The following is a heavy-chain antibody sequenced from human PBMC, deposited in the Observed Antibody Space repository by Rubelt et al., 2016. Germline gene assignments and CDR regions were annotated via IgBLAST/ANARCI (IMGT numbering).Heavy chain of an antibody. V-gene: IGHV4-59*08. J-gene: IGHJ6*02. CDR2: IYYSGST. CDR3: ARGRRGSSSWLGRDYYGMDV. CDR1: GGSISSYY. Sequence: QVQLQESGPGLVKPSETLSLTCTVSGGSISSYYWSWIRQPPGKGLECIGYIYYSGSTNYNPSLKSRVTISVDTSKTQFSLKLSSVTAADTAVYYCARGRRGSSSWLGRDYYGMDVWGRGTTVTVSS. D-gene: IGHD6-13*01.